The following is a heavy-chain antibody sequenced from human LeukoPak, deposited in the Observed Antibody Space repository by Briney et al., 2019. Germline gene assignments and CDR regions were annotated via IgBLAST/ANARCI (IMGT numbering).Heavy chain of an antibody. Sequence: PGGSLRLSCAASGFTFSDCKMHWVRQAPGKGLEWVSYLTAIGNTIDYADSVEGRFTISRDNAKNSLYLQMNSLRAEDTAVYFCAREGSSDCHFDYWGQGTLVTVSS. V-gene: IGHV3-48*03. J-gene: IGHJ4*02. CDR1: GFTFSDCK. D-gene: IGHD6-19*01. CDR2: LTAIGNTI. CDR3: AREGSSDCHFDY.